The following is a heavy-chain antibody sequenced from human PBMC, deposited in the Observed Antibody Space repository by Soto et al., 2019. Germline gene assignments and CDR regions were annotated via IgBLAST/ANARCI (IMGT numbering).Heavy chain of an antibody. CDR3: ARDQNYIAGYYFDY. V-gene: IGHV3-30*04. J-gene: IGHJ4*02. CDR1: GFTFSSYA. Sequence: QVQLVESGGGVVQPGRSLRLSCVASGFTFSSYAMHWVRQAPGKGLEWVAVISYDGRDKHHADSVKGRFTISRDNSKNTLYLQADSLGAEDTAVYYCARDQNYIAGYYFDYWGQGTLVTVSS. CDR2: ISYDGRDK. D-gene: IGHD6-13*01.